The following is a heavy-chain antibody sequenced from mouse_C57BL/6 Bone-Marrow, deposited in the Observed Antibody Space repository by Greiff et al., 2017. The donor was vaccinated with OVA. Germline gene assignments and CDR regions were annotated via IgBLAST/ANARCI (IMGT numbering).Heavy chain of an antibody. J-gene: IGHJ1*03. Sequence: EVKLLESGGGLVQPKGSLKLSCAASGFTFNTYAMHWVRQAPGKGLEWVARIRSKSSNYATYYAYSVKDRFTISRDDSQSMLYLQMNNLKTENTAMYYCVRDVTTVVDWYFDVWGTGTTVTVSS. CDR1: GFTFNTYA. CDR2: IRSKSSNYAT. D-gene: IGHD1-1*01. V-gene: IGHV10-3*01. CDR3: VRDVTTVVDWYFDV.